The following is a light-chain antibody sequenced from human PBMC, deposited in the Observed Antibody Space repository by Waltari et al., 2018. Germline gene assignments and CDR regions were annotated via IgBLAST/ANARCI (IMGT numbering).Light chain of an antibody. J-gene: IGKJ3*01. CDR3: QQYGSSPPT. CDR2: GAF. Sequence: EIVLTQSPGTLSLSPGERATLSCRASQTVSSSYLAWYQQRPGQASRVLIYGAFRRATGIPDRFSGSGSATDFTLTIRRLEPEDFALYYCQQYGSSPPTFGPGTKVDIK. V-gene: IGKV3-20*01. CDR1: QTVSSSY.